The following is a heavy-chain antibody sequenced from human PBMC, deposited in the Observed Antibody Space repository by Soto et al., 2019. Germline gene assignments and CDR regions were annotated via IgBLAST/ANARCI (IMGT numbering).Heavy chain of an antibody. CDR3: ASADYGIFGNYYYMDV. CDR1: GGSFSGYY. Sequence: SETLSLTCAVYGGSFSGYYWSWIRQPPGKGLEWIGEINHSGSTNYNPSLKSRVTISVDTSKNQFSLKLSSVTAADTAVCYCASADYGIFGNYYYMDVWGKGTTVTVSS. D-gene: IGHD3-9*01. V-gene: IGHV4-34*01. CDR2: INHSGST. J-gene: IGHJ6*03.